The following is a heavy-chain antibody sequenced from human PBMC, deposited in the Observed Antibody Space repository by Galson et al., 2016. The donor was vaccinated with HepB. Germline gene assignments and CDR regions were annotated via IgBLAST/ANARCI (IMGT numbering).Heavy chain of an antibody. CDR3: AKDVGYLAGIWDV. CDR1: GLTFSNYG. CDR2: ISGSGGRT. V-gene: IGHV3-23*01. D-gene: IGHD2-15*01. Sequence: SLRLSCAASGLTFSNYGMTWVRQAPGKGLEWVSAISGSGGRTGYGDSVKGRFTISRDNSKNMLYLQMNSLRAEDTAVYFCAKDVGYLAGIWDVWGQGTMVTVS. J-gene: IGHJ3*01.